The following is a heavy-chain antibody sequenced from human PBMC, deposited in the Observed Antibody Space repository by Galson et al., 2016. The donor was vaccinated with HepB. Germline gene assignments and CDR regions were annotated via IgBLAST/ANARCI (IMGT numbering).Heavy chain of an antibody. V-gene: IGHV3-53*01. CDR3: ARDSADAGFFDY. J-gene: IGHJ4*02. CDR1: GFVVSSNY. CDR2: IFTNGST. Sequence: LRLSCAASGFVVSSNYMNWVRQAPGKGLQWVSLIFTNGSTYYADSVKGRFTISRDTSKNTVYLHMTNLRAEDTAVYYCARDSADAGFFDYWGQGTVVIVSS. D-gene: IGHD2-15*01.